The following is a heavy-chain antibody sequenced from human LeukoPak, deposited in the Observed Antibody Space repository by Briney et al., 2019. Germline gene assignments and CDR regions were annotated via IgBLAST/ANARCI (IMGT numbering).Heavy chain of an antibody. J-gene: IGHJ6*03. CDR2: IYYSGST. Sequence: PSETLSLTCAVSGGSISSGGYSWSWIRQPPGKGLEWIGYIYYSGSTYYNPSLKSRVTISVDTSKNQFSLKLSSVTAADTAVYYCARGKNTYDYYMDVWGKGTTVTVSS. D-gene: IGHD3-10*01. CDR3: ARGKNTYDYYMDV. V-gene: IGHV4-30-4*07. CDR1: GGSISSGGYS.